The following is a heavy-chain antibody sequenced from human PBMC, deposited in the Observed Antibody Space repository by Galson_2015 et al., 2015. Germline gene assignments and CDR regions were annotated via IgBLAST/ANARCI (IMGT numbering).Heavy chain of an antibody. CDR3: ARLCRAAAAGTGDY. V-gene: IGHV4-39*07. D-gene: IGHD6-13*01. J-gene: IGHJ4*02. CDR2: GST. Sequence: GSTYYNPSLKSRVTISVDTSKSQFSLKLSSVTAADTAVYYCARLCRAAAAGTGDYWGQGTLVTVSS.